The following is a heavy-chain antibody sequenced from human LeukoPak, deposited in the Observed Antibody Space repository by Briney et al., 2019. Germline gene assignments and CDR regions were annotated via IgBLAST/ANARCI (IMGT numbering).Heavy chain of an antibody. CDR1: KFIFRDYA. Sequence: GGSLRLSCAASKFIFRDYAMSWVRQAPGKGLEWVSSLSGTGASTYYADSVKGRFTISRDNSKNTLYVQMNRLRAEDTAVYYCAKGAYYDSTGYVDCWGQGTLVTVSS. CDR3: AKGAYYDSTGYVDC. V-gene: IGHV3-23*01. D-gene: IGHD3-22*01. J-gene: IGHJ4*02. CDR2: LSGTGAST.